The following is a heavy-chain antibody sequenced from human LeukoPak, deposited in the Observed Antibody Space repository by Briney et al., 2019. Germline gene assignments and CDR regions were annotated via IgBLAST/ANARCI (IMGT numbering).Heavy chain of an antibody. D-gene: IGHD3-22*01. V-gene: IGHV3-48*01. CDR1: GFTFNTYT. CDR2: ISGSSGII. J-gene: IGHJ4*02. Sequence: GGSLRLSCAASGFTFNTYTMNWVRQAPGKGLEWVSYISGSSGIIGYADSVRGRFTISRDNAKNSLYLQMNSLRAEDTAVYYCAKDRAYYYDSSGYDYWGQGTLVTVSS. CDR3: AKDRAYYYDSSGYDY.